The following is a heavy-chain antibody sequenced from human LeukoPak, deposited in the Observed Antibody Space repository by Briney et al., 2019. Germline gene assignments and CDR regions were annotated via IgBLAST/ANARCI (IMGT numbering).Heavy chain of an antibody. J-gene: IGHJ4*02. Sequence: SETLSLTCTVSGGSISSSSYYWGWIRQPPGKGLEWIGSIYYSGSTYYNPSLKSRVTISVDTSKNQFSLKLSSVTAADTAVYCCARDWGSGYSTFDYWGQGTLVTVSS. CDR1: GGSISSSSYY. CDR2: IYYSGST. D-gene: IGHD3-3*01. V-gene: IGHV4-39*07. CDR3: ARDWGSGYSTFDY.